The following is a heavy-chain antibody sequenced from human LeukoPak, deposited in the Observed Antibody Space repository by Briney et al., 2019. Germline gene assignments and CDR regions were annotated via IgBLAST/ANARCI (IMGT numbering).Heavy chain of an antibody. CDR1: GGSISSYY. CDR2: IYYSGST. CDR3: ARLGDDFWSGSYWYFDL. Sequence: SETLSLTCTVSGGSISSYYWSWIRQPPGKGLEWIGYIYYSGSTNYNPSLKSRVTISVDTSKNQFSLKLSSVTAADTAVYYCARLGDDFWSGSYWYFDLWGRGTLVTVSS. V-gene: IGHV4-59*01. J-gene: IGHJ2*01. D-gene: IGHD3-3*01.